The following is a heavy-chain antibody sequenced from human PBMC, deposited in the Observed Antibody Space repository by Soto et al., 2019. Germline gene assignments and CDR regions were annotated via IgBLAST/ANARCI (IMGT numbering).Heavy chain of an antibody. Sequence: EVQLVESGGGLVQPGRSLRLSCATSGFTFDDYAMHWVRQAPGKGLEWVSGISWNSGSIGYADSVKGRFTISRDNAKNSLYLQMNSLRAEDTAFYYCAKSGSISLFDAFDIWCQGTMLTVSS. CDR2: ISWNSGSI. V-gene: IGHV3-9*01. CDR3: AKSGSISLFDAFDI. J-gene: IGHJ3*02. CDR1: GFTFDDYA. D-gene: IGHD6-13*01.